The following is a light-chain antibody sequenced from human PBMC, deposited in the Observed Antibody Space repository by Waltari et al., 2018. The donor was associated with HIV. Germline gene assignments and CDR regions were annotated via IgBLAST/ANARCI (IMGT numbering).Light chain of an antibody. CDR1: QSINSW. J-gene: IGKJ1*01. Sequence: DIQMTQSPSTLSASVGDRVTITCRASQSINSWLAWYQQKPGKAPKLLIYKASSLESGVPSRFSGSGSGTEFTLTISSLQPDDFATYYCQQYNSYTWTFGQGPRWKS. V-gene: IGKV1-5*03. CDR2: KAS. CDR3: QQYNSYTWT.